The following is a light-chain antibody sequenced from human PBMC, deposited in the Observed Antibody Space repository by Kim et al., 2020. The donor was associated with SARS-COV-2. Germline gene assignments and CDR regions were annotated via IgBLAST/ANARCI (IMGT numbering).Light chain of an antibody. CDR2: GAS. V-gene: IGKV1-17*01. Sequence: DIQMTQSPSSLSASVGDRVTITCRASQDIRNDLGRYQQNPGRAPKRLIYGASSLQSGVPSRFSGSGSGTEFTLTISSVQPEDFATYFCLQHSTYPLTFGQGTRLEIK. CDR1: QDIRND. J-gene: IGKJ5*01. CDR3: LQHSTYPLT.